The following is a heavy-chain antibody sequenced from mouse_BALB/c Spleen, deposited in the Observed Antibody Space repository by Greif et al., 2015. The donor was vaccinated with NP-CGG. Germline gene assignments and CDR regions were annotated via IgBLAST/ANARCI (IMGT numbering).Heavy chain of an antibody. CDR3: ARWDYDVFDY. Sequence: EVKLQESGAELVKPGASVKLSCTASGFNIKDTYMHWVKQRPEQGLEWIGRIDPANGNTKYDPKFQGKATITADTSSNTAYLQLSSLTSEDTAVYYCARWDYDVFDYWGQGTTLTVSS. J-gene: IGHJ2*01. V-gene: IGHV14-3*02. CDR2: IDPANGNT. CDR1: GFNIKDTY. D-gene: IGHD2-4*01.